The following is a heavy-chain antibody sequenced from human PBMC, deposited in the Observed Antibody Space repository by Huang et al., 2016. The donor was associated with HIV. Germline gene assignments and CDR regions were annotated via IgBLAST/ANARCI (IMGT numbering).Heavy chain of an antibody. CDR3: ARVDLGFSSDWSNIYFQH. D-gene: IGHD6-19*01. CDR2: NNPDKGGT. J-gene: IGHJ1*01. V-gene: IGHV1-2*02. Sequence: QVQLVQSGAEVKVPGASVKVSCKASGYTFTGYYLQWVRQAPGQGREVMGWNNPDKGGTDHAQKFQGRVTMTRDTAISTAYMELRRLRPDDTVVYYCARVDLGFSSDWSNIYFQHWGQGTLVTVSS. CDR1: GYTFTGYY.